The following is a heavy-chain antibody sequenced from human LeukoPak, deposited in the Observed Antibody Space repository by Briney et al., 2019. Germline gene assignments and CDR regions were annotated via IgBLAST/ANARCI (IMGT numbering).Heavy chain of an antibody. Sequence: SETLSLTCTVSGGSISSYYWSWIRHPPGKGLEWIGFIYYSGTTNYNPSLTSRVTISVHTSKNQFSLNLSSVTAADTAVYSCAREGASSKWLDPWGQGTLVTVSS. V-gene: IGHV4-59*01. CDR3: AREGASSKWLDP. CDR1: GGSISSYY. CDR2: IYYSGTT. J-gene: IGHJ5*02. D-gene: IGHD3-16*02.